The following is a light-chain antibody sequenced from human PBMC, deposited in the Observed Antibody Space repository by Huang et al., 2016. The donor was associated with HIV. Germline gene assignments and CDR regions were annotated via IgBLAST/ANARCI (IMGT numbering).Light chain of an antibody. CDR3: QQYDNLPLT. CDR1: QDISNY. J-gene: IGKJ2*01. Sequence: DIQMTQSPSSLSASVGDRVTITCQASQDISNYLNGYQQKPGKAPKLLIYDASNLETGGPSRFSGSGSGTDFTFTISSLQPEDIATYYCQQYDNLPLTFGQGTKLEIK. CDR2: DAS. V-gene: IGKV1-33*01.